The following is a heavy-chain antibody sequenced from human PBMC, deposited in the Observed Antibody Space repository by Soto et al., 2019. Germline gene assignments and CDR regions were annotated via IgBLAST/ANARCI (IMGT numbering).Heavy chain of an antibody. J-gene: IGHJ4*02. D-gene: IGHD1-7*01. CDR2: INPSGGST. CDR3: ATLTGTTGTPDY. CDR1: GYTFTSYY. V-gene: IGHV1-46*01. Sequence: QVQLVQSGAEVQKPGASVKVSCKASGYTFTSYYMHWVRQAPGQGLEWMGIINPSGGSTSYAQKFQGRVTMTRDTSTSTVYMELSSLRSEDTAVYYCATLTGTTGTPDYWGQGTLVTVSS.